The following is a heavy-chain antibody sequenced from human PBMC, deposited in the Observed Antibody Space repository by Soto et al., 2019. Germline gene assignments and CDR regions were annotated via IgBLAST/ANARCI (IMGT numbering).Heavy chain of an antibody. CDR1: GYTFTSYG. CDR3: ARVVLSYGSGTSLTGGGMDV. CDR2: ISAYNGNT. V-gene: IGHV1-18*01. J-gene: IGHJ6*02. D-gene: IGHD3-10*01. Sequence: ASVKVSCKASGYTFTSYGISWVRQAPGQGLEWMGWISAYNGNTNYAQKLQGRVTMTTDTSTSTAYMELRSLRSDDTAVYYCARVVLSYGSGTSLTGGGMDVWGQGTTVTVSS.